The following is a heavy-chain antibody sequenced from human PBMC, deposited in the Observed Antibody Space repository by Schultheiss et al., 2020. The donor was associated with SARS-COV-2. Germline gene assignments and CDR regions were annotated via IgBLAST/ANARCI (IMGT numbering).Heavy chain of an antibody. Sequence: GGSLRLSCAASAFTFTRYGMHWVRQAPGKGLEWVAVIWYDGSNKYYADSVKGRFTISRDNAKNSLYLQMNSLRAEDTAVYYCARGTLSGYSYGYDAFDIWGQGTMVTVSS. J-gene: IGHJ3*02. D-gene: IGHD5-18*01. V-gene: IGHV3-33*03. CDR2: IWYDGSNK. CDR3: ARGTLSGYSYGYDAFDI. CDR1: AFTFTRYG.